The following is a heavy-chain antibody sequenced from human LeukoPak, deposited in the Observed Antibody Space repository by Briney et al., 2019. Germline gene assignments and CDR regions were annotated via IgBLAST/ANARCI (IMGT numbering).Heavy chain of an antibody. CDR1: GFTFSSYA. CDR3: VSSGETGFGY. D-gene: IGHD6-19*01. V-gene: IGHV3-30-3*01. CDR2: ISYDGSNK. Sequence: PGGSLRLSCAASGFTFSSYAMNWVRQAPGKGLEWVAVISYDGSNKYYADPVKGRFTISRDNSKNTLYLQMNSLRAEDTAVYYCVSSGETGFGYWGQGTLVTVSS. J-gene: IGHJ4*02.